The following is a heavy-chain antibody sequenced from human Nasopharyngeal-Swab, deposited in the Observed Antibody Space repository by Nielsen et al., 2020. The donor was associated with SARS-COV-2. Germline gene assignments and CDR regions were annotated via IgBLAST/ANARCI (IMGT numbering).Heavy chain of an antibody. CDR1: GFTFSSYS. CDR2: ISSISSTI. CDR3: ARERARFLEWLLYGTFDY. D-gene: IGHD3-3*01. J-gene: IGHJ4*02. Sequence: GESLKISCAASGFTFSSYSMHWVRQAPGKGLEWVSYISSISSTIYYADSVKGRFTISRDNAKNSLYLQMNSLRDEDTAVYYCARERARFLEWLLYGTFDYWGQGTLVTVSS. V-gene: IGHV3-48*02.